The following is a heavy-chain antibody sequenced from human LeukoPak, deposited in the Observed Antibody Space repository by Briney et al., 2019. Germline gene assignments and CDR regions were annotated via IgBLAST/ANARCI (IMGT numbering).Heavy chain of an antibody. CDR2: TSSSDSRT. D-gene: IGHD2-21*01. Sequence: GGSLTLSCAASVLTLSTYDMRWVRHTPGKGLEWLAATSSSDSRTYHADSVRGRFTISRDNSKNTLYLQINSLRAEDAAVYFCAKAPVTSCRGAYCYPFDSWGQGTLVTVSS. J-gene: IGHJ4*02. CDR1: VLTLSTYD. CDR3: AKAPVTSCRGAYCYPFDS. V-gene: IGHV3-23*01.